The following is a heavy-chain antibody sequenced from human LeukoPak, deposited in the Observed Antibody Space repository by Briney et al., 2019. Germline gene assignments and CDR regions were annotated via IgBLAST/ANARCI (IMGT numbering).Heavy chain of an antibody. V-gene: IGHV4-4*02. J-gene: IGHJ4*02. CDR1: GGSISSSNW. Sequence: SETLSLTCAVSGGSISSSNWWSWVRQPPGKGLEWIGEIYHSGSTNYNPSLKSRVTISVDKSKNQFSLKLSSVTAADTAVYYCARDPGLYYDYVWGSYRYNGFDYWGQGTLVTVSS. CDR2: IYHSGST. CDR3: ARDPGLYYDYVWGSYRYNGFDY. D-gene: IGHD3-16*02.